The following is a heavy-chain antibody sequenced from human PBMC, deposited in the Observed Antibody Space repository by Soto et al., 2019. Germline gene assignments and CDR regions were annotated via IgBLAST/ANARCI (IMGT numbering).Heavy chain of an antibody. CDR1: GFTFSSYA. CDR3: ARGPYHYYYGMDV. CDR2: ISGSGGST. J-gene: IGHJ6*02. Sequence: GGSLRLSCAASGFTFSSYAMSWVRQAPGKGLEWVSAISGSGGSTYYADSVKGRFTISRDNSKNTLYLQMNSLRAEDTAVYYCARGPYHYYYGMDVWGQGTTVTVSS. V-gene: IGHV3-23*01.